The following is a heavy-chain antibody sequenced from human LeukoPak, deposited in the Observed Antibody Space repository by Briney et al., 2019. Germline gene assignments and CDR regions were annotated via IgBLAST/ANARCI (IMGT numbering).Heavy chain of an antibody. CDR1: GFTFSSYG. J-gene: IGHJ6*02. CDR2: ITYDGSNK. Sequence: GRSLRLSCAASGFTFSSYGMHWVRQAPGKGLEWVAVITYDGSNKYYADSVKGRFTISRDNSKNTLYLQMNSLGAEDTAVYYCAKNGGGGHSNDYYYYYGMDVWGQGTTVTVSS. CDR3: AKNGGGGHSNDYYYYYGMDV. D-gene: IGHD2-15*01. V-gene: IGHV3-30*18.